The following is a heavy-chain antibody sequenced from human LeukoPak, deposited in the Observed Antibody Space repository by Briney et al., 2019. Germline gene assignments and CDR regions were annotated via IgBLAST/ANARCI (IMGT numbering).Heavy chain of an antibody. V-gene: IGHV4-39*01. J-gene: IGHJ5*02. CDR3: ARGPYTIYGDYVFINWFDP. CDR2: IYYSGTT. CDR1: GGSISSSSYY. Sequence: NPSETLSLTCTVSGGSISSSSYYWGWIRQPPGKGLEWIGSIYYSGTTYYNPSLKSRVTLSVDTSKNQFSLKLSSVTAADTAVYYCARGPYTIYGDYVFINWFDPWGQGTLVTVSS. D-gene: IGHD4-17*01.